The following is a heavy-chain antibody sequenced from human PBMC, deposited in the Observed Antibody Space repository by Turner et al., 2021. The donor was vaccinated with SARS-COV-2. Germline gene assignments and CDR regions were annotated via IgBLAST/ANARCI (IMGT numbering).Heavy chain of an antibody. Sequence: QVQLVESGGGLVKPGGSLRLPCAASGFTFSDNFMSWIRQAPGKGLEWVSYISSSTIYTNYADSVKGRFTISRDNAKNSLYLQMNSLRAEDTAVYYCARPKFPYYYYGMDVWGQGTTVTVSS. CDR2: ISSSTIYT. D-gene: IGHD2-21*01. V-gene: IGHV3-11*06. J-gene: IGHJ6*02. CDR3: ARPKFPYYYYGMDV. CDR1: GFTFSDNF.